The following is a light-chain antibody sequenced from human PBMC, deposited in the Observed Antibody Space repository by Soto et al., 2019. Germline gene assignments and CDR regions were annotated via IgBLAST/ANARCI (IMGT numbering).Light chain of an antibody. CDR2: DAS. Sequence: DIQMTQSPSTLSSSLGDRVTITCRASQSISSWLAWYQQKTGKAPKLLIYDASSLESGVPSRFSGSGSGTELNLTINSLQPDDFAAYYCQKIYSAPLTFGGGTKVDIK. J-gene: IGKJ4*01. V-gene: IGKV1-5*01. CDR1: QSISSW. CDR3: QKIYSAPLT.